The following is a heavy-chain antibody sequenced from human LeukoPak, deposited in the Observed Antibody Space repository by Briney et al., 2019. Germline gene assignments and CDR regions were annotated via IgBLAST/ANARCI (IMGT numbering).Heavy chain of an antibody. J-gene: IGHJ4*02. D-gene: IGHD5-18*01. Sequence: SETLSLTCAVYGGSFSGYYWSWIRQPPGKGLEWIGEINHSGSTNYNPSLKSRVTISVDTSKNQFSLKLSSVTAADTAVYYCARCSAIQLWFYYWGQETLVTVSS. CDR3: ARCSAIQLWFYY. CDR1: GGSFSGYY. V-gene: IGHV4-34*01. CDR2: INHSGST.